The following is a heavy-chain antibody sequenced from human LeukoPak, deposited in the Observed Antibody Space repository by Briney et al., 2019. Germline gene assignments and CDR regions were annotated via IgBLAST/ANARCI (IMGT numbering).Heavy chain of an antibody. Sequence: TSETLSLTCAVYGGSFSGYYWSWIRQPPGKGLEWIGKINHSGSTNYNPSLKSRVTISVDTSKNQFSLKLSSVTAADTAVYYCARMGGSGPYWGQGTLVTVSS. CDR1: GGSFSGYY. V-gene: IGHV4-34*01. D-gene: IGHD1-26*01. CDR2: INHSGST. J-gene: IGHJ4*02. CDR3: ARMGGSGPY.